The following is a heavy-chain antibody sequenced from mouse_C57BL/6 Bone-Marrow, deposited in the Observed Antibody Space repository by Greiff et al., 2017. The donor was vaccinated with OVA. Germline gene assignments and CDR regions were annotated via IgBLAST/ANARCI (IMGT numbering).Heavy chain of an antibody. D-gene: IGHD1-1*01. Sequence: QVQLKESGAELVRPGASVKLSCKASGYTFTDYYINWVKQRPGQGLEWIARIYPGSGNTYYNEKFKGKVTLTAEKSSSTAYMQLSSLTSEDSAVYFCARNHYGSIFAYWGQGTLVTVSA. CDR1: GYTFTDYY. V-gene: IGHV1-76*01. J-gene: IGHJ3*01. CDR3: ARNHYGSIFAY. CDR2: IYPGSGNT.